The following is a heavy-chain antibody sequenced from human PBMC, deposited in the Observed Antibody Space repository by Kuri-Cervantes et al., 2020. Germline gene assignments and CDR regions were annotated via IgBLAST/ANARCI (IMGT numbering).Heavy chain of an antibody. CDR2: ISWNSGNI. CDR3: ARKTTVTNGGAFDI. D-gene: IGHD4-17*01. Sequence: GGSLRLSCAASGFTFDDYAMHWVRQAPGKGLEWVSGISWNSGNIGYADSVKGRFTISRDNSKNTLYLQMNSLRAEDTAVYYCARKTTVTNGGAFDIWGQGTRVTVSS. J-gene: IGHJ3*02. V-gene: IGHV3-9*01. CDR1: GFTFDDYA.